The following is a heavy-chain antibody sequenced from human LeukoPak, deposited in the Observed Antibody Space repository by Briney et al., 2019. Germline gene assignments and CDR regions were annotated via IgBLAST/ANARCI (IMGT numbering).Heavy chain of an antibody. J-gene: IGHJ2*01. CDR2: IKPDGSEQ. V-gene: IGHV3-7*01. CDR3: AREEWWHPDI. Sequence: SGGSLRLSCTASGFAFRSSYMSWVRQAPGGGLECVSKIKPDGSEQFYVDSVKGRFTVSRDNAKNSLYLQMDNLRAEDAAVYCCAREEWWHPDIWGRGTLVTISS. CDR1: GFAFRSSY. D-gene: IGHD2-15*01.